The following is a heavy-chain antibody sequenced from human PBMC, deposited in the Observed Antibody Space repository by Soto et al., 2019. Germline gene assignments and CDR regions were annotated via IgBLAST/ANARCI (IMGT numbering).Heavy chain of an antibody. CDR3: ARARGYCSGGSCYWYYFAY. CDR1: GGSISSYY. J-gene: IGHJ4*02. Sequence: SETLSLTCTVSGGSISSYYWSWIRQPPGKGLEWIGYIYYSGSTNYNPSLKSRVTISVDTSKNQFSLKLSSVTAADTAVYYCARARGYCSGGSCYWYYFAYWGQGTLVTVSS. D-gene: IGHD2-15*01. CDR2: IYYSGST. V-gene: IGHV4-59*01.